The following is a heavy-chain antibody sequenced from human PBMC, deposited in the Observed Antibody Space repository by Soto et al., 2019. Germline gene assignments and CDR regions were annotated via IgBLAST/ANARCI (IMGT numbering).Heavy chain of an antibody. CDR3: ARGKGGLHYYFDS. CDR2: IYNSGST. J-gene: IGHJ4*02. Sequence: QVQLQEAGPGLVKPADTLSLSCTVSGDSVAVGGYFWSWIRQSPGGVLGWIGFIYNSGSTNSNPSLRSRITMSMDTSKNAFSLSLNSVTAADSAVYYCARGKGGLHYYFDSWGQGTPVTVSS. D-gene: IGHD3-10*01. V-gene: IGHV4-61*08. CDR1: GDSVAVGGYF.